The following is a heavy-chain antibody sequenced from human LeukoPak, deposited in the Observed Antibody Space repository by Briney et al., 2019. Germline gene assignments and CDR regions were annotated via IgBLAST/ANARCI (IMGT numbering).Heavy chain of an antibody. CDR3: ARGGRVSVVRGVPNY. J-gene: IGHJ4*02. CDR2: INPNSGGT. V-gene: IGHV1-2*02. D-gene: IGHD3-10*01. CDR1: GYTFTGYY. Sequence: GASVKVSCKASGYTFTGYYMHWVRQAPGQGLEWMGWINPNSGGTNYAQKFQGRVTMTRDTSISTAYMELSRLRSDDTAVYYCARGGRVSVVRGVPNYWGQGTLVTVS.